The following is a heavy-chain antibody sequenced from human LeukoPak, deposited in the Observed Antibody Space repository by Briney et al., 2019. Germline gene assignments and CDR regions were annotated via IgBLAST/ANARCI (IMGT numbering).Heavy chain of an antibody. D-gene: IGHD6-13*01. CDR1: GGSISSGSYY. Sequence: SQTLSLTCTVSGGSISSGSYYWSWIRQPAGKGLEWIGRIYTSGSTNYNPSLKSRVTISVDTSKNQFSLKLSSVTAADTAVYYRARDGYSSSWLTYYFDYWGQGTLVTVSS. J-gene: IGHJ4*02. V-gene: IGHV4-61*02. CDR3: ARDGYSSSWLTYYFDY. CDR2: IYTSGST.